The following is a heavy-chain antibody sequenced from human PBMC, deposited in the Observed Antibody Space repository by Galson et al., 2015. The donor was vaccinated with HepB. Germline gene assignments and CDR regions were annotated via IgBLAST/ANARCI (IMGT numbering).Heavy chain of an antibody. CDR3: AKARIYNILTGNPNLYFDR. CDR1: GFTFNEYS. Sequence: SLRLSCAASGFTFNEYSMNWVRQAPGKGLEWVSYISSSSSSIYYTDSVKGRFTISRDNAKNSLYLQMNSLRAEDTAVYYCAKARIYNILTGNPNLYFDRWGRGTLVSVSS. CDR2: ISSSSSSI. D-gene: IGHD3-9*01. V-gene: IGHV3-48*01. J-gene: IGHJ2*01.